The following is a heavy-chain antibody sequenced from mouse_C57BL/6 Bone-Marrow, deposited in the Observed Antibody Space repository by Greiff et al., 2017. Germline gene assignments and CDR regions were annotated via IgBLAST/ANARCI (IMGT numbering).Heavy chain of an antibody. J-gene: IGHJ4*01. CDR1: GYAFSSSW. Sequence: LMESGPELVKPGASVKISCKASGYAFSSSWMNWVKQRPGKGLEWIGRIYPGDGDTNYNGKFKGKATLTADKSSSTAYMQLSSLTSEDSAVYFCAREGSSPLYAMDYWGQGTSVTVSS. V-gene: IGHV1-82*01. CDR2: IYPGDGDT. D-gene: IGHD1-1*01. CDR3: AREGSSPLYAMDY.